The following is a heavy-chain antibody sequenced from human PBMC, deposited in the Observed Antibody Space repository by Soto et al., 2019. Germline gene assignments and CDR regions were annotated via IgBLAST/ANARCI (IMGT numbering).Heavy chain of an antibody. D-gene: IGHD6-19*01. CDR1: GDSIRSSNYY. CDR3: ARRSIAVAGVPYYFDY. V-gene: IGHV4-39*01. J-gene: IGHJ4*02. CDR2: IYHSGST. Sequence: SETLSLTCTVSGDSIRSSNYYWGWIRQPPGKGLEWIGSIYHSGSTYYNPSLKSRVIISVDTSNNQFSLTLNSVTAADTAVYYCARRSIAVAGVPYYFDYWGQGTLVTVSS.